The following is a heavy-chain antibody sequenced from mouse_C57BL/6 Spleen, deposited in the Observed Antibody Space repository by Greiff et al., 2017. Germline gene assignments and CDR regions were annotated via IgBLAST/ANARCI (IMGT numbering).Heavy chain of an antibody. CDR3: ARREITTVVAYYYAMDY. CDR1: GYTFTSYW. Sequence: QVQLQQPGAELVKPGASVKLSCKASGYTFTSYWMHWVKQRPGQGLEWIGMIHPNSGSTNYNEKFKSKATLTVDKSSSTAYMQLSSLTSEDPAVYYCARREITTVVAYYYAMDYWGQGTSVTVSS. D-gene: IGHD1-1*01. V-gene: IGHV1-64*01. CDR2: IHPNSGST. J-gene: IGHJ4*01.